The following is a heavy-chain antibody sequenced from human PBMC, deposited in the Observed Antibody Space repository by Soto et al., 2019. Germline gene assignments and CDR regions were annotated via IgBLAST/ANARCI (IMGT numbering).Heavy chain of an antibody. CDR3: TRDRSYDFWNGYFDY. CDR1: GFTFGDYA. D-gene: IGHD3-3*01. V-gene: IGHV3-49*03. Sequence: GGSLRLSCLASGFTFGDYAMSWFRQAPGKGLEWVGLIKSKTSGGTTEYAASVKGRFTISRDDSKSIVYLQMNSLKIEDTAVYYCTRDRSYDFWNGYFDYWGQGTLVTVSS. CDR2: IKSKTSGGTT. J-gene: IGHJ4*02.